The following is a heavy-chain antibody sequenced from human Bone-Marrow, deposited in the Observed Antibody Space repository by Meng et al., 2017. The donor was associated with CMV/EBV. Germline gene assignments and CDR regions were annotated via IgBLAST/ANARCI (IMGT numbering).Heavy chain of an antibody. CDR1: GFTFSSYE. V-gene: IGHV3-48*03. Sequence: LSLTCAASGFTFSSYEMNWVRQAPGKGLEWVSYISSSGSTIYYADSVKGRFTISRDNAKNSLYLQMNSLRAEDTAVYYCARSPGGAAADFYYYYGMDVWGQGTTVTVSS. CDR2: ISSSGSTI. CDR3: ARSPGGAAADFYYYYGMDV. D-gene: IGHD6-13*01. J-gene: IGHJ6*02.